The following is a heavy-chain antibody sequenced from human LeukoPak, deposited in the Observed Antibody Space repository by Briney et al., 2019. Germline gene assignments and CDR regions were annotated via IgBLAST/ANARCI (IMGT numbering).Heavy chain of an antibody. Sequence: SETLSLTCTVSGGSISTYYWSWIRQPPGKGLEWIGYIYDSGSTEYNPSLKSRVTISVDTTKNQLSLKLRSVTAADTAVYYCARDSRFSSVAARYLDVFDIWGQGTMVSVSS. CDR1: GGSISTYY. CDR2: IYDSGST. D-gene: IGHD6-6*01. CDR3: ARDSRFSSVAARYLDVFDI. J-gene: IGHJ3*02. V-gene: IGHV4-59*01.